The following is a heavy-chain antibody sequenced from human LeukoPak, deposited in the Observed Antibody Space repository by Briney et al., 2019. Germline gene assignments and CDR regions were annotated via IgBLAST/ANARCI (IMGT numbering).Heavy chain of an antibody. CDR2: ISSSSSYI. Sequence: GGSLRLSCAASGFTFSSYSMNWVRQAPGKGLEWVSSISSSSSYIYYADSLKGRFTISRDKDKNSLYLTMNSLRAEDTAVYYCARSEGDYNFDYWGQGTLVTVSS. CDR3: ARSEGDYNFDY. CDR1: GFTFSSYS. V-gene: IGHV3-21*01. D-gene: IGHD4-17*01. J-gene: IGHJ4*02.